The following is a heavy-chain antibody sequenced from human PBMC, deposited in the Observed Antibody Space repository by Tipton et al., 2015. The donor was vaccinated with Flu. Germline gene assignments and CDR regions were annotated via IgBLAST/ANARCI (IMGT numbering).Heavy chain of an antibody. CDR1: GGSVTRSSYY. CDR3: ARVWSSFVATASLDY. J-gene: IGHJ4*02. V-gene: IGHV4-39*07. D-gene: IGHD1-1*01. Sequence: TLSLTCAVSGGSVTRSSYYWGWIRQPPGKGLEWIGSIYYSGSTYYNPSLKSRVSISVDTSKNQFSLKLTSVTAADTAVYYCARVWSSFVATASLDYWGRGTLVTVSS. CDR2: IYYSGST.